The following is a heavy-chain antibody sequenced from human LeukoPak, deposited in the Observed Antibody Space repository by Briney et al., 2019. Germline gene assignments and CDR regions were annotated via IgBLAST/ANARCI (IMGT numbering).Heavy chain of an antibody. Sequence: GGSLRLSCAASGFTFSSYSMNWVRPAPGKGLEWVSYISSSSSTISYADSVKGRFTISRDNAKNSLYLQMNSLRAEDTAVYYCARDGGGEVVAAAGSFQHWGQGTPVTVSS. V-gene: IGHV3-48*04. CDR2: ISSSSSTI. D-gene: IGHD6-13*01. J-gene: IGHJ1*01. CDR1: GFTFSSYS. CDR3: ARDGGGEVVAAAGSFQH.